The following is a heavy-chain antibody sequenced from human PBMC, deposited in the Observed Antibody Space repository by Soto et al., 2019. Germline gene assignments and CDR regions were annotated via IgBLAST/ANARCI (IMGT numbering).Heavy chain of an antibody. CDR3: ARGGCYGGRGYFDY. CDR2: ISYDGRNK. V-gene: IGHV3-30*04. D-gene: IGHD4-17*01. J-gene: IGHJ4*02. Sequence: QVQLVESGGGVVQPGRSLRLSCAASGFTFISYAMHWVRQATGKGLEWVAVISYDGRNKYYADSVKGRFTISRDNSKNTVYLQMNSLRAEDTAVYYCARGGCYGGRGYFDYWGQGTLVTVSS. CDR1: GFTFISYA.